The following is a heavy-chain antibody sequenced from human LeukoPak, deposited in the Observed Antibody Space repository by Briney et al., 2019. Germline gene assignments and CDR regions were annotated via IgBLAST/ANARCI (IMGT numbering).Heavy chain of an antibody. CDR1: GYTFTGYY. D-gene: IGHD3-10*01. J-gene: IGHJ4*02. V-gene: IGHV1-2*02. CDR3: ARATRITMVRGVNKAYDY. CDR2: INPNSGGT. Sequence: GASVKVSCKASGYTFTGYYMHWVRQAPGQGLEWMGWINPNSGGTNYAQKFQGRVTMTRDTSISTAYMELSRLRSDDTAVYYCARATRITMVRGVNKAYDYWGQGTLVTVSS.